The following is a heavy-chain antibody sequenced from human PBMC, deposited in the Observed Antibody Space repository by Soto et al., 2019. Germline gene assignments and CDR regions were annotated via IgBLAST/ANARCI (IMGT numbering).Heavy chain of an antibody. V-gene: IGHV1-69*12. J-gene: IGHJ4*02. CDR2: IIPIFGTA. CDR1: GGTFSSYA. CDR3: ARDPPYCGGDCYSDYFDY. D-gene: IGHD2-21*02. Sequence: QVQLVQSGAEVKKPGSSVKVSCKASGGTFSSYAISWVRQAPGQGLEWMGGIIPIFGTANYAQKFEGRVTITADESTSTAYLGLRSLRSEDTAVYYCARDPPYCGGDCYSDYFDYWGQGTLVTVSS.